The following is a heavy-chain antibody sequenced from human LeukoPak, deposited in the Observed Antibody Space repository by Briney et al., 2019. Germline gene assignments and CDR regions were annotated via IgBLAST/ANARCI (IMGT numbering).Heavy chain of an antibody. CDR1: GGSFSGYY. CDR2: IYTSGST. J-gene: IGHJ1*01. V-gene: IGHV4-59*10. Sequence: SETLSLTCAVYGGSFSGYYWSWIRQPAGKGLEWIGRIYTSGSTNYNPSLKSRVTMSVDTSKNQFSLKLSSVTAADTAVYYCARGGDYYDSSGYYPEYFQHWGQGTLVTVSS. D-gene: IGHD3-22*01. CDR3: ARGGDYYDSSGYYPEYFQH.